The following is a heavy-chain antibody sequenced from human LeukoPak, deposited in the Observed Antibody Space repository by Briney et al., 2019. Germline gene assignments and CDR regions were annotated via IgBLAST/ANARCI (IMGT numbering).Heavy chain of an antibody. Sequence: GGSLRLSCAASGFRISNYAMTWVRQAPGKGLEWVSTISGRGDSTYDADSVKGRFTISRDKSKNTLYLQMNSLRVGDTAVYHCAKWGDYDVLTGYYDSDYWGQGTLVTVSS. CDR3: AKWGDYDVLTGYYDSDY. J-gene: IGHJ4*02. CDR1: GFRISNYA. D-gene: IGHD3-9*01. CDR2: ISGRGDST. V-gene: IGHV3-23*01.